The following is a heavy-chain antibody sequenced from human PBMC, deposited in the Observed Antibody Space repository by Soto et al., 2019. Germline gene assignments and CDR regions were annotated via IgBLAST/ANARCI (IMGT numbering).Heavy chain of an antibody. D-gene: IGHD2-15*01. CDR1: GFTFSKFG. J-gene: IGHJ4*02. V-gene: IGHV1-18*01. CDR3: ARAYCSAGSCYPDY. Sequence: QVQLVQSGAEVKKPGASVKVSCKASGFTFSKFGISWARQAPGQGLEWMGWISGYNGNTDYAQKFQGRVTMTTDTSTSTAYLELRSLRSDDTAVFFCARAYCSAGSCYPDYWGQGTLVTVSS. CDR2: ISGYNGNT.